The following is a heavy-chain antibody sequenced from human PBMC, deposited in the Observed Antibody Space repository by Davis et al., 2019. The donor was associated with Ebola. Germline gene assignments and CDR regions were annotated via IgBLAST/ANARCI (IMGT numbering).Heavy chain of an antibody. V-gene: IGHV3-7*01. Sequence: PGGSLRLSCTTSGFTFGAYAMTWVRQVPGRGLEWVANIQQDGGDKHYLESVKGRFTISRDNTKDLVFLELNSLRVEDTGVYYCARDLGLDFAVVTYFDYWGHGAPVTVSS. CDR3: ARDLGLDFAVVTYFDY. CDR2: IQQDGGDK. CDR1: GFTFGAYA. D-gene: IGHD3-3*01. J-gene: IGHJ4*01.